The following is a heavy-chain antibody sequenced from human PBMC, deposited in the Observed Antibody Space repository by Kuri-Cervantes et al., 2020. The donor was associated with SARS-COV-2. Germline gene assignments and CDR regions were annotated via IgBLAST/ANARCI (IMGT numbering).Heavy chain of an antibody. CDR2: ISDDGQNQ. CDR3: ARDRVGVLDS. V-gene: IGHV3-30*04. CDR1: GFTFSTYA. J-gene: IGHJ4*02. D-gene: IGHD2-21*01. Sequence: GESLKISCAASGFTFSTYAMHWVRQAPGKGLEWVAIISDDGQNQDFADSVKVRFTISRDNSKNTLCLNMSSLRAEDTAMYYCARDRVGVLDSWGQGTLVTVSS.